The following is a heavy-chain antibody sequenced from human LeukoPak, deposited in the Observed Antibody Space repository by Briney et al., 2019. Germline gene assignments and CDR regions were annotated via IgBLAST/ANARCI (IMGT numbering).Heavy chain of an antibody. Sequence: GESLKISCKGSGYTFSSYWIGWVRQMPGKGLEWMGIIYPGDSATRYSPSLQAQVTISVDTSIGTAYLQWTSLKASDTAIYYCARKTDFRLDYWGQGTLVTVSS. D-gene: IGHD3-3*01. J-gene: IGHJ4*02. CDR2: IYPGDSAT. CDR3: ARKTDFRLDY. V-gene: IGHV5-51*01. CDR1: GYTFSSYW.